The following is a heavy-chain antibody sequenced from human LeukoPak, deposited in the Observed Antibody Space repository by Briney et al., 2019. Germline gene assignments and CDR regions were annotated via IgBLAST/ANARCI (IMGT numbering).Heavy chain of an antibody. V-gene: IGHV4-34*01. CDR2: INHSGST. D-gene: IGHD5-18*01. CDR3: ARGARYSYGYLV. J-gene: IGHJ4*02. CDR1: CGSMSNLSYY. Sequence: SDTLSLTCTVSCGSMSNLSYYWCLDPPPPRKGPEWVGEINHSGSTNYNPSLKSRVTISVDTSKNQFSLKLSSVTAADTAVYYCARGARYSYGYLVWGQGTLVTVSS.